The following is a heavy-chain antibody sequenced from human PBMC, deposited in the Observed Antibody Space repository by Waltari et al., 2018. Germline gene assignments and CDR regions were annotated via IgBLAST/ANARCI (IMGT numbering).Heavy chain of an antibody. J-gene: IGHJ5*02. CDR2: VYSTGIT. CDR1: GGPISAYY. D-gene: IGHD1-1*01. CDR3: ARDKNGLGLDWFDP. Sequence: QEQLQESGPGLVKPSETLSLTCSVPGGPISAYYWSWIRQSPGKGLDWIGYVYSTGITRYNPSLQSRVTISIDTSKNQFSLKVRSVTAADTAVYYCARDKNGLGLDWFDPWGQGTLVIVSS. V-gene: IGHV4-59*13.